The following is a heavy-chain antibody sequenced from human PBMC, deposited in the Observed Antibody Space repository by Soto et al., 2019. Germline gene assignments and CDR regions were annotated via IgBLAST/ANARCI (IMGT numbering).Heavy chain of an antibody. J-gene: IGHJ5*02. CDR2: ISYSSTTI. CDR1: GFTFSVYS. V-gene: IGHV3-48*02. D-gene: IGHD2-15*01. CDR3: ARDNAIAGYSDP. Sequence: PGVSLGLSCAASGFTFSVYSMNWVRQAPGKGLEWVSYISYSSTTIYYADSVKGRFTISRDNTKNSLYLQMNSLRDEDTSVYYCARDNAIAGYSDPWGQAPLGSVSP.